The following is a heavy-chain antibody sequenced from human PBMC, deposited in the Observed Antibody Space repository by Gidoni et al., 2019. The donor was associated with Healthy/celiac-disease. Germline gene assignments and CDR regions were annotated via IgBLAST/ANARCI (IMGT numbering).Heavy chain of an antibody. D-gene: IGHD3-9*01. CDR3: ARGGYYDILTGRYYYYYGMDV. Sequence: EVQLVESGGGLVQPGGSLRLSCAASGFTFSSYSMNWVRQAPGKGLEWVSYISSSSSTIYYADSVKGRFTISRDNAKNSLYLQMTSLRAEDTAVYYCARGGYYDILTGRYYYYYGMDVWGQGTTVTVSS. V-gene: IGHV3-48*04. J-gene: IGHJ6*02. CDR1: GFTFSSYS. CDR2: ISSSSSTI.